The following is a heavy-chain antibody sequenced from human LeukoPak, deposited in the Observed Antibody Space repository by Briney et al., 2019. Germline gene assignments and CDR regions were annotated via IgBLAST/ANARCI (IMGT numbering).Heavy chain of an antibody. V-gene: IGHV1-2*02. J-gene: IGHJ4*01. CDR3: ARFDSPFFDY. Sequence: ASVKVSCKASGFSFTNYYMHWVRQAPGQGLEWMGWINPNSGDTNYAQKIQGRVTMTRDTSISTAYMELSRLRSDDTAIYYCARFDSPFFDYWGHGTLVTVSS. CDR2: INPNSGDT. D-gene: IGHD2-21*01. CDR1: GFSFTNYY.